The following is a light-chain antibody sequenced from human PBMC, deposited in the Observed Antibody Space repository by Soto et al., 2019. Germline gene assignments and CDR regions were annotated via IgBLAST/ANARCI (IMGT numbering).Light chain of an antibody. CDR2: DVS. Sequence: QSALTQPASVSGSPGQSFTISCTGTSSDVGAYHSVSWYQQHPGKAPNLIIFDVSNRPSGVSNRFSGSKSGNTASLTIAGLQDEDEADYYCSSFTDTGTVMFGGGTKLTVL. CDR3: SSFTDTGTVM. J-gene: IGLJ3*02. CDR1: SSDVGAYHS. V-gene: IGLV2-14*03.